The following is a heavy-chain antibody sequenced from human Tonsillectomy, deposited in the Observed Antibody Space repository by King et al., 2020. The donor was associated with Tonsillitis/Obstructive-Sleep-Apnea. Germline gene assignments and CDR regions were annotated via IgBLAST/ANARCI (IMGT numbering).Heavy chain of an antibody. D-gene: IGHD5-18*01. CDR3: ARPDTAMVTFDY. CDR2: IYYSGIT. CDR1: GGSISSSSYY. J-gene: IGHJ4*02. V-gene: IGHV4-39*01. Sequence: LQESGLGLVKPSETLSLTCNVSGGSISSSSYYWGWIRQPPGKGLEWIGSIYYSGITYYNPSLKSRVTISVDTSKNQFSLKLSSVTAADTAVYYCARPDTAMVTFDYWGQGTLVTVAS.